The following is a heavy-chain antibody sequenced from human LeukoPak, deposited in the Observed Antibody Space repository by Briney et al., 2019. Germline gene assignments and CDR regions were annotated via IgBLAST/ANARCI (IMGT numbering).Heavy chain of an antibody. V-gene: IGHV3-48*03. Sequence: GGSLRLSCAASGFTFSSYEMNWLRQAPGKGLEWVSYISSSGATIYFADSAKGRFTISRDNAKNSLYLQMNSLRAEDTAVYYCARGLDSSSWYYYYYYMDVWGKGTTVTISS. CDR1: GFTFSSYE. CDR2: ISSSGATI. CDR3: ARGLDSSSWYYYYYYMDV. J-gene: IGHJ6*03. D-gene: IGHD6-13*01.